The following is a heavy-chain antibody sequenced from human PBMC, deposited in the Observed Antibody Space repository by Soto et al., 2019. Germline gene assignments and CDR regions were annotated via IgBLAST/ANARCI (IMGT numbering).Heavy chain of an antibody. CDR2: IYYSGST. J-gene: IGHJ4*02. V-gene: IGHV4-30-4*01. Sequence: QVQLQESGPGLVKPSQTLSLTCTVSGGPISSGDYYWSWIRQPPGKGLEWIGYIYYSGSTYYNPSLKSRVTISVDTSKNQFSLKLSSVTAADTAVYYCARAANYYDSSGYYPFDYWGQGTLVTVSS. CDR3: ARAANYYDSSGYYPFDY. D-gene: IGHD3-22*01. CDR1: GGPISSGDYY.